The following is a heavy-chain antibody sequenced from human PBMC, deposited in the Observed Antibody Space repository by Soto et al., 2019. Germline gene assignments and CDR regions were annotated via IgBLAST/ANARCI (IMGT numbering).Heavy chain of an antibody. Sequence: PSETLSLTCTVSGGSISSSSYYWGWIRQPPGKGLEWIGSIYYSGSTYYNPSLKSRVTISVDTSKNQFSLKLSSVTAADTAVYYCARQGVWADYYYYGMDVWGQGTMVTVSS. CDR3: ARQGVWADYYYYGMDV. D-gene: IGHD3-16*01. J-gene: IGHJ6*02. V-gene: IGHV4-39*01. CDR1: GGSISSSSYY. CDR2: IYYSGST.